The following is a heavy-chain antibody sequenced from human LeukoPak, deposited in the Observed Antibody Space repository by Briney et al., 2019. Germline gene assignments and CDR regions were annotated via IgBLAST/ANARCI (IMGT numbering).Heavy chain of an antibody. Sequence: TGRSLRLSCAASGFTFSSYGMHWVRQAPGKGLEWVAVIWYGGSNKYYADSVKGRFTISRDNSKNTLYLQMNSLRAEDTAVYYCARDMITMVRGVPYNWFDPWGQGTLVTVSS. D-gene: IGHD3-10*01. CDR1: GFTFSSYG. CDR2: IWYGGSNK. V-gene: IGHV3-33*01. CDR3: ARDMITMVRGVPYNWFDP. J-gene: IGHJ5*02.